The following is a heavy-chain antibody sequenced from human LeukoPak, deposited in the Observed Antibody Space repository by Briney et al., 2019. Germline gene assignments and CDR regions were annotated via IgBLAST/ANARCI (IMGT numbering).Heavy chain of an antibody. CDR1: GNSLSRSYY. J-gene: IGHJ3*02. CDR3: ARDWDGFDI. Sequence: SETLPPTRAASGNSLSRSYYWGWIPQPPGQALAWAGNIYHSRSTYYNPSLKSRVSISVDTSRNQFSLRLNSVTTADTAVYYCARDWDGFDIWGQGTVVTVSS. CDR2: IYHSRST. V-gene: IGHV4-38-2*02.